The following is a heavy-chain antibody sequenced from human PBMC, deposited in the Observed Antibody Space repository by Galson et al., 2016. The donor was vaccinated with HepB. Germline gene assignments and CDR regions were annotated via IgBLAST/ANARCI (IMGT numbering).Heavy chain of an antibody. D-gene: IGHD6-19*01. Sequence: SLRLSCAASGFTFDRCGMTWFRQAPGKGLEWVSTICGRCGDVDYADSVKGRFTISRDDSKSTLYLHMNSTRVEATAIYYCAIDPSQWHDLLFGNWAQGTLVTVSA. V-gene: IGHV3-23*01. CDR2: ICGRCGDV. J-gene: IGHJ4*02. CDR3: AIDPSQWHDLLFGN. CDR1: GFTFDRCG.